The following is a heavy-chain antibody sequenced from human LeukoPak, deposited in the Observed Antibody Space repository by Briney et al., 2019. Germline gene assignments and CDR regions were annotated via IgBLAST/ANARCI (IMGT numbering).Heavy chain of an antibody. CDR1: GFTFSSYG. V-gene: IGHV3-30*02. Sequence: GGSLRLSCAASGFTFSSYGMHWVRQAPGKGLEWVAFIRYDGSNKYYADSVKGRFTISRDNSKNTLYLQMNSLRAEDTAVYYCAKSSYDFWSGENWFDPWGQGTLVTVSS. CDR2: IRYDGSNK. J-gene: IGHJ5*02. D-gene: IGHD3-3*01. CDR3: AKSSYDFWSGENWFDP.